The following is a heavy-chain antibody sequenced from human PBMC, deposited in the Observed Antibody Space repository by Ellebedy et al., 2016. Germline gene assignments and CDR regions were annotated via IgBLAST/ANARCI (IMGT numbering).Heavy chain of an antibody. D-gene: IGHD1-1*01. V-gene: IGHV1-69*13. CDR3: AGGLDTTEFRTFDY. Sequence: SVKVSCXASGDTFTTYGISWLRQAPGQGPEWMGGMIPLSGKINYAPKFQGRVTIIADESSSTAYMELSSLRSDDTAVYYCAGGLDTTEFRTFDYWGQGTLVTVSS. J-gene: IGHJ4*02. CDR2: MIPLSGKI. CDR1: GDTFTTYG.